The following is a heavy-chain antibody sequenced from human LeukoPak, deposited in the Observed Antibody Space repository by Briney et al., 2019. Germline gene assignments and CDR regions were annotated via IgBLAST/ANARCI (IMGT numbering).Heavy chain of an antibody. CDR3: AKDYTALTYYDILTGYGRRAFDI. V-gene: IGHV3-23*01. CDR1: GFTFSSYA. J-gene: IGHJ3*02. CDR2: ISSSGGST. Sequence: GGSLRLSCAASGFTFSSYAMRWVRQAPGKGLECVSAISSSGGSTYYAHSVKGRFTISRDNSKNTLYLQMNSLRAEDTAVYFCAKDYTALTYYDILTGYGRRAFDIWGQGTMVTVSS. D-gene: IGHD3-9*01.